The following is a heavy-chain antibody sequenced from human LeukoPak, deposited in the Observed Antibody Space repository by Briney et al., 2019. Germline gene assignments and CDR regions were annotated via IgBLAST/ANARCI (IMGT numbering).Heavy chain of an antibody. V-gene: IGHV3-74*01. J-gene: IGHJ4*02. Sequence: GGSLRLSCAASGFTFSSYWMHWVGQAPGKGLVWVSRINSDGSSTSYADSVKGRFTISRDNAKNTLYLQMNSLRAEDTALYYCARGILYYYDSSGYYSYFDYWGQGTLVTVSS. D-gene: IGHD3-22*01. CDR1: GFTFSSYW. CDR3: ARGILYYYDSSGYYSYFDY. CDR2: INSDGSST.